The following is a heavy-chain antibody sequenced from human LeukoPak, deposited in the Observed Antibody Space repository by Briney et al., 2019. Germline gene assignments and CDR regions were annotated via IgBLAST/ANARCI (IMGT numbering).Heavy chain of an antibody. D-gene: IGHD2-21*02. J-gene: IGHJ4*02. CDR1: GYSFSNYW. V-gene: IGHV5-51*01. CDR3: AIPPGYCGNDCSFDH. CDR2: IYPGDYET. Sequence: GDSLQISCEGSGYSFSNYWIGWVRQMPGKGLECMGIIYPGDYETRYSPSFQGLVTISVDKSISTAYLQWSSLKASDTAMYYCAIPPGYCGNDCSFDHWGQGTLVTVSS.